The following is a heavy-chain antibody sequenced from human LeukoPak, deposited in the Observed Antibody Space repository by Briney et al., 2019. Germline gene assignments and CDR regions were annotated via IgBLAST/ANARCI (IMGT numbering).Heavy chain of an antibody. CDR3: ARGLGVGATNYFDP. J-gene: IGHJ5*02. D-gene: IGHD1-26*01. Sequence: GASVKVSCKASGYTFSNYDINWVRQATGQGLEWMGWMNPHNDNAGYAQKFQGRVTMTRDPSISTAYMELTSLRSEDTAVYYCARGLGVGATNYFDPWGQGTLVIVSS. V-gene: IGHV1-8*01. CDR2: MNPHNDNA. CDR1: GYTFSNYD.